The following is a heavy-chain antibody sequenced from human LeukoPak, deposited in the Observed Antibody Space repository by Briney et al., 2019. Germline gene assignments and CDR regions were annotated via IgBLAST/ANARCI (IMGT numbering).Heavy chain of an antibody. Sequence: GGSLRLSCAASGFTFSSYEMHWVRQAPGKGLEWVSYISSGGTTIYYADSVKGRFTISRDDAKNSLYLQMNSLRAEDTAIYYCARDVGCSGGSCYSHFDYWGQETLVTVSS. V-gene: IGHV3-48*03. CDR2: ISSGGTTI. D-gene: IGHD2-15*01. CDR3: ARDVGCSGGSCYSHFDY. J-gene: IGHJ4*02. CDR1: GFTFSSYE.